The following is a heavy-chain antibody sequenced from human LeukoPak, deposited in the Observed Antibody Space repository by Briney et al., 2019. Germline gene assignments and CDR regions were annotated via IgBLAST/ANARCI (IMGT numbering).Heavy chain of an antibody. CDR3: ARLRGPNWFDP. V-gene: IGHV4-39*01. CDR2: IYYSGST. CDR1: GGSISSSSYY. J-gene: IGHJ5*02. D-gene: IGHD3-10*01. Sequence: SETLSLTCTVSGGSISSSSYYWGWIRQPPGKGLEWIGSIYYSGSTYYNPSLKSRVTISVDTSKNQFSLKLSSVTAADTAVYYRARLRGPNWFDPWGQGTLVTVSS.